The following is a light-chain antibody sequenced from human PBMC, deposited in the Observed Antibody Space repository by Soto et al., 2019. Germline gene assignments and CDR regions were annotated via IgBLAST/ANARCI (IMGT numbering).Light chain of an antibody. CDR3: QQFNGFPLT. J-gene: IGKJ4*01. Sequence: IQLTQSPSSLSASVGDRVTITCREGQDIGSAFAWYQQRPGKAPKLLLYDASNLEAGVPSRFSGSWSGTDFTLTITSLRPVDFETYYCQQFNGFPLTFCEGTKVQIK. CDR1: QDIGSA. CDR2: DAS. V-gene: IGKV1-13*02.